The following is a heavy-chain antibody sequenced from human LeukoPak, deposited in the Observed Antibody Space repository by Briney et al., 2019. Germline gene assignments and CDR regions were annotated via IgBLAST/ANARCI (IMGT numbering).Heavy chain of an antibody. Sequence: GGSLRLSCAASGFTFSSYAMSWARQAPGKGLEWVSAISGSGGSTYYADSVKGRFTISRDNSKNTLYLQMNSLRAEDTAVYYCAKRSYCSSTSCYYYYYYYYMDVWGKGTTVTVSS. J-gene: IGHJ6*03. CDR2: ISGSGGST. D-gene: IGHD2-2*01. V-gene: IGHV3-23*01. CDR1: GFTFSSYA. CDR3: AKRSYCSSTSCYYYYYYYYMDV.